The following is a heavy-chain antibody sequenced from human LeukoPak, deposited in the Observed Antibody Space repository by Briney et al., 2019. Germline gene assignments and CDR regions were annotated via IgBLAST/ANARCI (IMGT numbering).Heavy chain of an antibody. Sequence: GGSLRLSCAASGFTFDNYAIHCVRQAPGKVLEWVSGIPWNSANAGLADSVKGRFTVSIDNPENSLYREMNSLRPEDTAFYFCAKDMNSYGSGSSYNPWGPFDSWGQGTLVTVSS. V-gene: IGHV3-9*01. CDR2: IPWNSANA. J-gene: IGHJ4*02. D-gene: IGHD3-10*01. CDR1: GFTFDNYA. CDR3: AKDMNSYGSGSSYNPWGPFDS.